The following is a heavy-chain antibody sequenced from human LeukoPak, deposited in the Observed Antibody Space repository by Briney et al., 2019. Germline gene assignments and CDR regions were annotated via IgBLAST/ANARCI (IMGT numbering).Heavy chain of an antibody. CDR1: GYTFTGYY. D-gene: IGHD6-6*01. CDR2: INPNSGGT. Sequence: ASVKVSCKASGYTFTGYYMHWVRQAPGQGLEWMGWINPNSGGTNYAQKFQGRVTMTRDTSISTAYMELSRLRSDDTAVYYCASPAVAARGRSFDYWGQGTLVTVSS. V-gene: IGHV1-2*02. CDR3: ASPAVAARGRSFDY. J-gene: IGHJ4*02.